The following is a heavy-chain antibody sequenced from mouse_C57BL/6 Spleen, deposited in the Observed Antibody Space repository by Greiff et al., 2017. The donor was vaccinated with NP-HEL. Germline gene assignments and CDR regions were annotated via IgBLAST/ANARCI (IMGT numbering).Heavy chain of an antibody. J-gene: IGHJ2*01. V-gene: IGHV1-55*01. CDR2: IYPGSGST. Sequence: QVQLQQPGAELVKPGASVKMSCKASGYTFTSYWITWVKQRPGQGLEWIGDIYPGSGSTNYNEKFKSKATLTVDTSSSTAYMQLSSLTSEDSAVYYCARSIYYYGSSYSYYWGQGTTLTVSS. CDR1: GYTFTSYW. CDR3: ARSIYYYGSSYSYY. D-gene: IGHD1-1*01.